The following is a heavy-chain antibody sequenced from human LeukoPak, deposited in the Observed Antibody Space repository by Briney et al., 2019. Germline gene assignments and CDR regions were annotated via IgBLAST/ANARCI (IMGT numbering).Heavy chain of an antibody. V-gene: IGHV3-48*03. D-gene: IGHD3-9*01. CDR3: ARLASDILTS. CDR2: ISSTGSTI. CDR1: GFSFGDDG. Sequence: GRSLRLSCTTASGFSFGDDGLTWVRQAPGKGLEWVAYISSTGSTIYYADSVKGRFTISRDNAKNSVYLQLNTLRAEDTAVYYCARLASDILTSWGQGTLVTVSS. J-gene: IGHJ5*02.